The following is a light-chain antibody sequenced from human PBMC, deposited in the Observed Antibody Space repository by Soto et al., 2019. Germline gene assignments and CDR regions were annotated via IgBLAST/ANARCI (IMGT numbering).Light chain of an antibody. CDR1: QGISSF. J-gene: IGKJ1*01. CDR3: QHVNNYPRT. V-gene: IGKV1-9*01. CDR2: ASS. Sequence: DIQLTQSPSFLSASVGDRVTITCRASQGISSFLAWYQQMPGKAPKLLIYASSTLHSGVPSRFSGSGSGAEFTLTISSLLPEDFATSDCQHVNNYPRTFGQETKVEIK.